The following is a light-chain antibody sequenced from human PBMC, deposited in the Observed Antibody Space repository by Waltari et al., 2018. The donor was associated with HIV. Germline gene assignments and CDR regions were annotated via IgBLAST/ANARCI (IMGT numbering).Light chain of an antibody. CDR3: QAWDGSTAI. J-gene: IGLJ2*01. V-gene: IGLV3-1*01. Sequence: SYELTQPLSVSVSPGQTASITCPGDNLGDKYISWYQQKPGQSPVLVIYQHNKRPSGIPERFSGSNSGNTATLTISGTQAMDEADYYCQAWDGSTAIFGGRTKLTVL. CDR2: QHN. CDR1: NLGDKY.